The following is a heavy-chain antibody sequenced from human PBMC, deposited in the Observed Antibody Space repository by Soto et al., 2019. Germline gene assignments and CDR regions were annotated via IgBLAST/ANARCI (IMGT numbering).Heavy chain of an antibody. V-gene: IGHV1-3*01. Sequence: QVQLVQSGAEVKKPGASVKVSCKASGYTFTSYAMHWVRQAPGHRLEWMGWINAGNGNTKYSQKFQGRVTITRDTSASTAYMELSSLRSEDTAVYYCARKIGLNNWFDPWGQGTLVTVSS. J-gene: IGHJ5*02. D-gene: IGHD3-22*01. CDR3: ARKIGLNNWFDP. CDR1: GYTFTSYA. CDR2: INAGNGNT.